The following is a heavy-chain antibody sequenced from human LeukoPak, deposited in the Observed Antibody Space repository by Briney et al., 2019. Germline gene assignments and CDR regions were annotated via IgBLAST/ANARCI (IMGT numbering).Heavy chain of an antibody. CDR1: GYTFSIYN. Sequence: ASVRVSCKASGYTFSIYNMHWVRQAPGQGLEWMGIINPSGGTSYAQKLQGRITMTRDTSTSTLYMELSRLKSEDTAVYYCGREGVAGTGLDYWGQGTLVTVSS. CDR3: GREGVAGTGLDY. D-gene: IGHD6-13*01. V-gene: IGHV1-46*01. J-gene: IGHJ4*01. CDR2: INPSGGT.